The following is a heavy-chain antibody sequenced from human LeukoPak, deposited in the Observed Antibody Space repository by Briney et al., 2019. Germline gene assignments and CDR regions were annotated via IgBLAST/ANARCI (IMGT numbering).Heavy chain of an antibody. CDR2: IYYSGST. V-gene: IGHV4-39*01. D-gene: IGHD2-8*01. J-gene: IGHJ4*02. Sequence: SETLSLTCTVSGGSISSSSYYWGWIRQPPGKGLEWIGSIYYSGSTYYNPPLKSRVTISVDTSKNQFSLKLSPVTAADTAVYYCARQGCTNGVCYVADYWGQGTLVTVSS. CDR1: GGSISSSSYY. CDR3: ARQGCTNGVCYVADY.